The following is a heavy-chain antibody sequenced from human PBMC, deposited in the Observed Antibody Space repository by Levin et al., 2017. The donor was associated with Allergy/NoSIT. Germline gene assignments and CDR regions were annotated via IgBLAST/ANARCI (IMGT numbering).Heavy chain of an antibody. D-gene: IGHD2-2*01. CDR2: INHSGST. CDR3: ARVSLVPAAPGRFDY. CDR1: GGSFSGYY. Sequence: SETLSLTCAVYGGSFSGYYWSWIRQPPGKGLEWIGEINHSGSTNYNPSLKSRVTISVDTSKNQFSLKLSSVTAADTAVYYCARVSLVPAAPGRFDYWGQGTLVTVSS. V-gene: IGHV4-34*01. J-gene: IGHJ4*02.